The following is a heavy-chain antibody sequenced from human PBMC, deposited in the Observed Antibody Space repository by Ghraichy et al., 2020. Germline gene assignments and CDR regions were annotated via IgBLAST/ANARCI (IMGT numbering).Heavy chain of an antibody. V-gene: IGHV4-38-2*02. Sequence: SETLSLTCAVSGYSISSGYCWGWIRQPPGKGLEWIGSIYHSGSTDYNPSLKSRVTMSVDTSKNQFSLNLSSVTAADTAVYYCVRDWGSGTYYFHYWGQGTLVTVSS. CDR3: VRDWGSGTYYFHY. CDR1: GYSISSGYC. J-gene: IGHJ4*02. D-gene: IGHD6-19*01. CDR2: IYHSGST.